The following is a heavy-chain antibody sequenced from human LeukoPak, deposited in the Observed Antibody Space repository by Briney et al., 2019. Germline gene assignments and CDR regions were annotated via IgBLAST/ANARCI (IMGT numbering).Heavy chain of an antibody. CDR2: VFHSGST. J-gene: IGHJ4*02. CDR3: ARGGGTPTTVVTPFDY. V-gene: IGHV4-30-2*01. D-gene: IGHD4-23*01. CDR1: GGSISSGGYY. Sequence: SQTLSLTCTVSGGSISSGGYYWSWVRQPPGKGLEWIGEVFHSGSTNYSPSLRSRVTISVDKSRNQFSLKLHSVTAADTAVYFCARGGGTPTTVVTPFDYWGQGTLVTVSA.